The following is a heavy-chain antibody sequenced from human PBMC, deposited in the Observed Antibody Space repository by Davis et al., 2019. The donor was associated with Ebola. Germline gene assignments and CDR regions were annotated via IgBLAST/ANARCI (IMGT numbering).Heavy chain of an antibody. Sequence: ASVKVSCKASGYTFTSYGISWVRQAPGQRLEWMGWVHGGNGNTKYSQRFQGRVTITTDTSASTAYLDLSSLRSDDTAVFYCARATFGYNSGWYADYWGQGTLVTVSS. V-gene: IGHV1-18*01. J-gene: IGHJ4*02. D-gene: IGHD6-19*01. CDR2: VHGGNGNT. CDR1: GYTFTSYG. CDR3: ARATFGYNSGWYADY.